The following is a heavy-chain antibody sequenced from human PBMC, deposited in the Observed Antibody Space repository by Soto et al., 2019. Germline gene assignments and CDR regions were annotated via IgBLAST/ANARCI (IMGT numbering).Heavy chain of an antibody. J-gene: IGHJ4*02. CDR1: GYIFTSNW. Sequence: PGESLKISCQGSGYIFTSNWIGWVRQMPGKGLEWMGIINPADSDIKYSPSFQGQVTISADKSIGTAYLQWSSLKASDTAMYYCARHQRDDASRKIDCWGQGTLVTVSS. V-gene: IGHV5-51*01. CDR2: INPADSDI. CDR3: ARHQRDDASRKIDC. D-gene: IGHD3-16*01.